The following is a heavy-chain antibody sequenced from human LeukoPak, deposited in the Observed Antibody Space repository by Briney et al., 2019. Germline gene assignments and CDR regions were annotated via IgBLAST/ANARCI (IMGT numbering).Heavy chain of an antibody. CDR1: GYTFTSYY. CDR2: INPSGGST. CDR3: ARGSSSYYYHYYMDV. Sequence: ASVKVSCKASGYTFTSYYMHWVRQAPGQGLEWMGIINPSGGSTSYAQKFQGRVAMTRDTSTSTVYMELSSLRSEDTAVYYCARGSSSYYYHYYMDVWGKGTTVTVSS. D-gene: IGHD6-6*01. V-gene: IGHV1-46*01. J-gene: IGHJ6*03.